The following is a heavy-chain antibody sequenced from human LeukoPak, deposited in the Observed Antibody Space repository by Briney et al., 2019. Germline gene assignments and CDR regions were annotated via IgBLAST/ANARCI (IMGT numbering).Heavy chain of an antibody. V-gene: IGHV3-48*01. Sequence: GGSLRLSCAASGFTFSSYSMNWVRQAPGKGLEWVSYISSSSSTIYYADSVKGRFTISRDNAKNSLYLQMNSLRAEDTAVYYCARDIPSPYSSSSFFDYWGQGTLVTVSS. CDR3: ARDIPSPYSSSSFFDY. CDR1: GFTFSSYS. CDR2: ISSSSSTI. J-gene: IGHJ4*02. D-gene: IGHD6-6*01.